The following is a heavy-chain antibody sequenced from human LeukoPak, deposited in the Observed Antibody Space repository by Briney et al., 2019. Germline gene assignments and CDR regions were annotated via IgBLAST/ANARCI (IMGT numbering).Heavy chain of an antibody. Sequence: GGSLRLSCAASGFTFNNFAMTWVRQAPGKGLEWVSAISGNSGSTYYADSVKGRFTISRDNSKNTLYLQMNSLRAEDTAVYYCTKDIVVVPAANSWFDPWGQGTLVTVSS. D-gene: IGHD2-2*01. J-gene: IGHJ5*02. CDR3: TKDIVVVPAANSWFDP. CDR1: GFTFNNFA. V-gene: IGHV3-23*01. CDR2: ISGNSGST.